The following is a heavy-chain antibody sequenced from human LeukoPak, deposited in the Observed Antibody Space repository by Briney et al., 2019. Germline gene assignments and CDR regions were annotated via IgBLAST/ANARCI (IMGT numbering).Heavy chain of an antibody. CDR1: GYSFTSYW. CDR2: IYPGDSDT. Sequence: GESLKISCKGSGYSFTSYWIGWVRQMPGKGLEWMGIIYPGDSDTRYSPSFQGQVTISADKSISTAYLQWSSLKASDTAMYYCARQAEPGGYYYYGMDVWGQGTTVTVSS. CDR3: ARQAEPGGYYYYGMDV. J-gene: IGHJ6*02. D-gene: IGHD3-10*01. V-gene: IGHV5-51*01.